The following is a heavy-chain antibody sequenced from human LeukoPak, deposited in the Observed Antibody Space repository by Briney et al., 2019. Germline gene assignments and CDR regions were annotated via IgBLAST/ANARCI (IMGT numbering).Heavy chain of an antibody. CDR1: GGSISSSSYY. V-gene: IGHV4-39*01. D-gene: IGHD2-15*01. CDR2: INHSGST. CDR3: ARHRCSGSSCYPMNWFDP. Sequence: SETLSLTCTVSGGSISSSSYYWGWIRQPPGKGLEWIGEINHSGSTNYNPSLKSRVTISVDTSKNQFSLKLSSVAAADAAVYYCARHRCSGSSCYPMNWFDPWGQGTLVTVSS. J-gene: IGHJ5*02.